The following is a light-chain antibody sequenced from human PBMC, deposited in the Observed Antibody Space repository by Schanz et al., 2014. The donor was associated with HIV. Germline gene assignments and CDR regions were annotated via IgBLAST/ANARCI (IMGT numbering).Light chain of an antibody. CDR3: QQYGSLPWT. CDR1: QIISNS. CDR2: GAS. Sequence: EAVLTQSPATLSVYPGERVTLSCRTTQIISNSLAWYQQRPGQPPRLLLYGASNRATGVPDRYSGSGSGTDFTLTISRVEPEDYAVYYCQQYGSLPWTFGQGTKVEVK. V-gene: IGKV3-20*01. J-gene: IGKJ1*01.